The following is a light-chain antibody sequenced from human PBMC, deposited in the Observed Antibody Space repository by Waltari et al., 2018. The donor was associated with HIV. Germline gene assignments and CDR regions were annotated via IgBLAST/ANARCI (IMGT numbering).Light chain of an antibody. CDR3: CSYAGSSTLV. CDR1: SSDVGRYNL. Sequence: QSALTQPASVSGSPGQSITISCTGTSSDVGRYNLVSWYQQHPGKAPKLMIYEVSKRPSGVSTRFSGSKSGNTASLTISGLQAEDEADYYCCSYAGSSTLVFGGGTKLTVL. V-gene: IGLV2-23*02. CDR2: EVS. J-gene: IGLJ2*01.